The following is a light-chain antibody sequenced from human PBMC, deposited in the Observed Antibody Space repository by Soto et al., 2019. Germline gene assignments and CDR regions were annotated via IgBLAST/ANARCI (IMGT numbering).Light chain of an antibody. V-gene: IGKV1-39*01. CDR3: QPYNTFLLLT. Sequence: MTQSPSSLSASVGDRVTITSRASPSISSYLNSYQQKPGKPPKLLMFDTFSLESGVPSRFSGSRSGTEFTLTISSLQPDDYATHYCQPYNTFLLLTFGGLAKVDI. CDR1: PSISSY. CDR2: DTF. J-gene: IGKJ4*01.